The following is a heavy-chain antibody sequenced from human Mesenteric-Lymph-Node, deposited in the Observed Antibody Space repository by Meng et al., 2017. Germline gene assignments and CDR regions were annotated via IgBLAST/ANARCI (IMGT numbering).Heavy chain of an antibody. CDR3: ARGINGGCGD. CDR1: GDIVSSNSAA. V-gene: IGHV6-1*01. J-gene: IGHJ4*02. CDR2: TYYRSKWYH. Sequence: QVQLQQSGSGLVKPSPTLSLTCAIAGDIVSSNSAAWHWIRQSPSRGLEWLGRTYYRSKWYHEYAVSVKSRITISPDTPKNQFSLQLNSMTPEDTAVYYCARGINGGCGDWGQGTLVTVSS. D-gene: IGHD4-23*01.